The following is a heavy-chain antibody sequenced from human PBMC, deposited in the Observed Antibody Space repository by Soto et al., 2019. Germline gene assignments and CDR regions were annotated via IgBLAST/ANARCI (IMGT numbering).Heavy chain of an antibody. Sequence: ASETLSLTCRVAGGYISSYYWSWIRPPPGKGLEWIGYIYYSGSTNYNPSLKSRVTISVDTSKNQFSLKLNSVTAADTAVYYCARGRMSPNWFDPWGQGTLVTVSS. J-gene: IGHJ5*02. CDR3: ARGRMSPNWFDP. V-gene: IGHV4-59*01. CDR2: IYYSGST. CDR1: GGYISSYY.